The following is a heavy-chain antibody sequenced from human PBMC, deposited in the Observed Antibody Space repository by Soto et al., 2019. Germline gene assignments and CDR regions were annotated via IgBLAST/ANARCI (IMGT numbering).Heavy chain of an antibody. V-gene: IGHV3-48*01. J-gene: IGHJ3*01. Sequence: GGSLRLSGEPPGFTFRNYGRNWFRQTPGKELKWVSYIGIGSSTKYYADSVKGRFTISRDNAKNSLYLQMNSLRAEDTAVYYCARDQLYYNDISGRPLNAFDVWGQGTMVTVSS. CDR1: GFTFRNYG. CDR3: ARDQLYYNDISGRPLNAFDV. D-gene: IGHD3-22*01. CDR2: IGIGSSTK.